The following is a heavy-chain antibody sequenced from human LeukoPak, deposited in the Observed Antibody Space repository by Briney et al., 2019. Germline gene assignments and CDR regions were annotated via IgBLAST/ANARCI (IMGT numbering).Heavy chain of an antibody. D-gene: IGHD3-10*01. CDR3: ARQAPITMVRGGPFDY. CDR2: IYPGDSDT. J-gene: IGHJ4*02. CDR1: GYSLTSYW. V-gene: IGHV5-51*01. Sequence: GESLKISCKGSGYSLTSYWIGWVRQMPGKGLEWMGIIYPGDSDTRYSPSFQGQVTISADKSISTAYLQWSSLKASDTAMYYCARQAPITMVRGGPFDYWGQGTLVTVSS.